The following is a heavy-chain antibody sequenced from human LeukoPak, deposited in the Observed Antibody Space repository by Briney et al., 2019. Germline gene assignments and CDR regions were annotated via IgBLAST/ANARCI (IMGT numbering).Heavy chain of an antibody. J-gene: IGHJ3*02. V-gene: IGHV3-74*01. CDR3: SSLTTVANDAFDI. CDR2: INSDGSTT. Sequence: GGSLRLSCAASGFTFNSYWMHWVRQAPGKGLVLVSRINSDGSTTTYADSVKGRFTVSRDNAKNTLCLQMNSLRAEDTAVYYCSSLTTVANDAFDIWGQGTMVTVSS. D-gene: IGHD4-23*01. CDR1: GFTFNSYW.